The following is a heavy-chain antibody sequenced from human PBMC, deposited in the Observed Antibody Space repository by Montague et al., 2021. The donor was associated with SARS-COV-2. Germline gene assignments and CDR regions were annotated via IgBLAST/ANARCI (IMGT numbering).Heavy chain of an antibody. CDR1: GGSFSGYY. D-gene: IGHD4-23*01. J-gene: IGHJ4*02. Sequence: SETLSLTCAVYGGSFSGYYWTWIRQSPGTGPEWIAEINHSGTTNYNFNPSLRSRVTISVDTSKSQFSLKLSSVTAADTAVYYCARWDPQTLTLIGLRGKSASDYWGQGTLVTVSS. CDR3: ARWDPQTLTLIGLRGKSASDY. V-gene: IGHV4-34*01. CDR2: INHSGTT.